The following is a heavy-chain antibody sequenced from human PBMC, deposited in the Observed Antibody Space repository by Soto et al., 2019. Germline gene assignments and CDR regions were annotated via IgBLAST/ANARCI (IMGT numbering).Heavy chain of an antibody. V-gene: IGHV3-74*01. D-gene: IGHD5-12*01. CDR3: ARDPREYSGYEGNYYYYMDV. Sequence: GGSLRLSCAASGFTFSSYWMHWVRQAPGKGLVWVSRINSDGSSTSYADSVKGRFTISRDNAKNTLYLQMNSLRAEDTAVYYCARDPREYSGYEGNYYYYMDVWGKGTTVTVSS. CDR1: GFTFSSYW. CDR2: INSDGSST. J-gene: IGHJ6*03.